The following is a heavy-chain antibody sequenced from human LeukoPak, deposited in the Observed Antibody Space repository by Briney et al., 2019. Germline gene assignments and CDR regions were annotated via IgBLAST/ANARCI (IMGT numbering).Heavy chain of an antibody. D-gene: IGHD3-10*01. CDR1: GFTFGTFG. V-gene: IGHV3-30*18. CDR3: AKGPMVRGVIIPYYFDY. J-gene: IGHJ4*02. CDR2: LSYDGSNK. Sequence: PGGPRRFSWPAPGFTFGTFGWTGSAQVQGKGWEWVAVLSYDGSNKYYADSVKGRFTISRDNSKNTLYLQMNSLRAEDTAVYYCAKGPMVRGVIIPYYFDYWGQGTLVTVSS.